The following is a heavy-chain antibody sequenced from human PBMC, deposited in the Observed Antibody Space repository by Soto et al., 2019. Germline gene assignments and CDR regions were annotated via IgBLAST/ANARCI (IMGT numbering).Heavy chain of an antibody. CDR1: GFTFSSYA. J-gene: IGHJ3*02. CDR2: ISYDGSNK. D-gene: IGHD5-18*01. V-gene: IGHV3-30-3*01. CDR3: ATCRWIQLCPGAFDI. Sequence: QVQLVESGGGVVQPGRSLRLSCAASGFTFSSYAMHWVRQAPGKGLEWVAVISYDGSNKYYAASVKGRFTISRDNSKNTLYLQMKSLRAEDTAVYYCATCRWIQLCPGAFDIWGQGTMVTVSS.